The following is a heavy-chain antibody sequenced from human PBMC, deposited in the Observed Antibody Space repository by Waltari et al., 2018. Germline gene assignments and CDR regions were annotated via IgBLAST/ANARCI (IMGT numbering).Heavy chain of an antibody. J-gene: IGHJ3*02. CDR1: GGSISSHY. CDR2: IYYSGST. V-gene: IGHV4-59*11. CDR3: ASCDIWSSNDAFDI. Sequence: QVQLQESGPGLVKPSETLSLTCTVSGGSISSHYWSWIRQPPGKGLGWIGYIYYSGSTNYNPSLKSRVTISVDTSKNQFSLKLSSVTAADTAVYYCASCDIWSSNDAFDIWGQGTMVTVSS. D-gene: IGHD3-3*01.